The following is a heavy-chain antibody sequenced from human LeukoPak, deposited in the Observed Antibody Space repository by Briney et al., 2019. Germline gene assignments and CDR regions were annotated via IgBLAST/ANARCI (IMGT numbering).Heavy chain of an antibody. CDR3: VRDRGWNSFDY. D-gene: IGHD1/OR15-1a*01. V-gene: IGHV3-48*03. CDR2: ISSSGSTI. CDR1: GFTFSSYE. J-gene: IGHJ4*02. Sequence: GGSLRLSCAASGFTFSSYEMNWVRQAPGKGLEWVSYISSSGSTIYYADSVKGRFTISRDNAKNSLYLQMNSLRAEDTAVYFCVRDRGWNSFDYRGQGTLVSVSS.